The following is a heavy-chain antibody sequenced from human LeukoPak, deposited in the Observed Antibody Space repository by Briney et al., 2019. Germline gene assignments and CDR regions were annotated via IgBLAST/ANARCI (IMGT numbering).Heavy chain of an antibody. CDR3: ARPNWNYGEIDY. J-gene: IGHJ4*02. D-gene: IGHD1-7*01. Sequence: SETLSLTCTVSGGSISSSSYYWGWIRQPPGKGLEWIGSIYYSGSTNYNPSLKSRVTISVDASKNQFSLKLSSVTAADTAVYYCARPNWNYGEIDYWGQGTLVTVSS. CDR2: IYYSGST. CDR1: GGSISSSSYY. V-gene: IGHV4-39*07.